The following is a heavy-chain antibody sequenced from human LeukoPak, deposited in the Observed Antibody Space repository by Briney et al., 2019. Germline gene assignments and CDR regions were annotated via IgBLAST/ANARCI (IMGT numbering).Heavy chain of an antibody. CDR3: ARGPVYYDFWSGYYTWFDY. Sequence: PGGSLRLSCAASGFTFSSYSMNWVRQAPGKGLEWVSYISSSSSTIYYADSVKGRFTISRDNAKNSLYLQMNSLRDEDTAVYYCARGPVYYDFWSGYYTWFDYWGQGTLVTVSS. V-gene: IGHV3-48*02. J-gene: IGHJ4*02. CDR1: GFTFSSYS. D-gene: IGHD3-3*01. CDR2: ISSSSSTI.